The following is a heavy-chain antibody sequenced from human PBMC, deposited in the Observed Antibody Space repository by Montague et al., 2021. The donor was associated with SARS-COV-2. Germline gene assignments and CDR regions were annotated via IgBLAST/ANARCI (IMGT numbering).Heavy chain of an antibody. D-gene: IGHD3-22*01. CDR1: GGSISSYY. CDR2: IYYSGST. V-gene: IGHV4-59*01. J-gene: IGHJ5*02. CDR3: ARDGVDYYDSSGYSGAECVHWFDP. Sequence: SETLSLTCTVSGGSISSYYWSWIRQPPGKGLEWIGYIYYSGSTNYNPSLKSRVTISVDTSKNQFSLKLSSVTAAGTAVYYCARDGVDYYDSSGYSGAECVHWFDPWGQGTLVTVSS.